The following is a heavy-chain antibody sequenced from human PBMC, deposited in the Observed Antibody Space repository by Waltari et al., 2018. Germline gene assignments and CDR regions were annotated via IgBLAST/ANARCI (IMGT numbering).Heavy chain of an antibody. CDR1: GFTFGDYA. CDR3: TRDRKDHIGFDP. D-gene: IGHD2-15*01. Sequence: VRWVESGGGWVRPGGSLSLSCTAPGFTFGDYAMGWVRQSPGKGLGWVGFIRSKTYGGTTEYAASVEGRFTISRDDSKSIAYLQLNSLKTEDTAVYYCTRDRKDHIGFDPWGQGTLVTVSS. CDR2: IRSKTYGGTT. V-gene: IGHV3-49*04. J-gene: IGHJ5*02.